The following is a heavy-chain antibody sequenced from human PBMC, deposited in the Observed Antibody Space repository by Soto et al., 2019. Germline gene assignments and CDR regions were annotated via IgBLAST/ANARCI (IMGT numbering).Heavy chain of an antibody. CDR3: AREGGIVGATAADY. CDR2: SYYRGST. J-gene: IGHJ4*02. V-gene: IGHV4-31*03. Sequence: QVQLQESGPGLVKPSQTLSLTCTVSGGSISSGGYYWSWIRQHPGKGLEWIGYSYYRGSTYYNPSLKGRVTLSVHTSKNQFSLKLSSVTAADTAVYYCAREGGIVGATAADYWGQGTLVTVSS. D-gene: IGHD1-26*01. CDR1: GGSISSGGYY.